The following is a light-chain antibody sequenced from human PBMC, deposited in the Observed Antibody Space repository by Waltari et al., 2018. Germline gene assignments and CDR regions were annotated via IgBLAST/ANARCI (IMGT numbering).Light chain of an antibody. V-gene: IGLV3-10*01. J-gene: IGLJ2*01. CDR3: SSTDSSLKV. CDR1: ALPKKS. CDR2: EDT. Sequence: SFELTQPPSVSVSPGQTARITCSGDALPKKSASWYQQKSGQAPVLVIYEDTKRPSGIPERFSGSSSRTTATLTITGAQVEDEGDYYCSSTDSSLKVFGGGTKLTVL.